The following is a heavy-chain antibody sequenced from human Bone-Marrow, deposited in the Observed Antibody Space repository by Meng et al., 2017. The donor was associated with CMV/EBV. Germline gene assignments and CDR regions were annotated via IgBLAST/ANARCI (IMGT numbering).Heavy chain of an antibody. J-gene: IGHJ6*02. Sequence: GESLKISCAASGFTFSSYAMSWVRQAPGKGLEWVSSISSSSSYIYYADSVKGRFTISRDNAKNSLYLQMNSLRAEDTAVYYCARDHSSREVGLLLGYYYYGMDVWGQGTTVTVSS. CDR1: GFTFSSYA. D-gene: IGHD6-13*01. CDR3: ARDHSSREVGLLLGYYYYGMDV. CDR2: ISSSSSYI. V-gene: IGHV3-21*01.